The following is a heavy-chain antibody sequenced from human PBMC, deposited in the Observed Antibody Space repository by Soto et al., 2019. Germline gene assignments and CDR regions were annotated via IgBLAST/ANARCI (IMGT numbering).Heavy chain of an antibody. J-gene: IGHJ4*02. CDR3: VRGYGYWAYYFAY. CDR2: INAGNGNT. Sequence: GASVKVSCKASGYTFTSYAMHWVRQAPGQRLEWMGWINAGNGNTKYSQKFQGRVTITRDTSASTAYMELSSLRSEDTAVYYCVRGYGYWAYYFAYWGQGTLVTVYS. CDR1: GYTFTSYA. V-gene: IGHV1-3*01. D-gene: IGHD4-17*01.